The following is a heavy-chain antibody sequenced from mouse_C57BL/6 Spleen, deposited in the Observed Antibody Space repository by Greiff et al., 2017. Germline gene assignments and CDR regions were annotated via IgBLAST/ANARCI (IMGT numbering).Heavy chain of an antibody. CDR3: ARDRETLAAMDY. J-gene: IGHJ4*01. Sequence: DVMLVESGGGLVKPGGSLKLSCAASGFTFSSYAMSWVRQTPEKRLEWVATISDGGSYTYYPDNVKGRFTLSRDNANNNLYLQLSHLKSEDTAMCYCARDRETLAAMDYGGQGTSVTVSS. CDR1: GFTFSSYA. V-gene: IGHV5-4*01. CDR2: ISDGGSYT.